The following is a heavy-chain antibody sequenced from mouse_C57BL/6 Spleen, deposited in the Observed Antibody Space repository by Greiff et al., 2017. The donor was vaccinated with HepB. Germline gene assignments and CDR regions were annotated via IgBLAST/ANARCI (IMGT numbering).Heavy chain of an antibody. D-gene: IGHD1-1*01. CDR2: IWRGGST. CDR3: ARSYGSREGRYFDV. J-gene: IGHJ1*03. CDR1: GFSLTSYG. V-gene: IGHV2-5*01. Sequence: QVQLQQSGPGLVQPSQSLSITCTVSGFSLTSYGVHWVRQSPGKGLEWLGVIWRGGSTDYNAAFMSRLSITKDNSKSQVFFKMNSLQADDTAIYYCARSYGSREGRYFDVWGTGTTVTVSS.